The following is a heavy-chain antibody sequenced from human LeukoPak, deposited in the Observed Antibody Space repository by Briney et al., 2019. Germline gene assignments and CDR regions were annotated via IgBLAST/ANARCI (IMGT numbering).Heavy chain of an antibody. CDR3: ARDERWLREIDY. CDR1: GFTLSNYA. V-gene: IGHV3-30*14. Sequence: HPGGSLRLSCAASGFTLSNYAMHWVRQAPGKGLEWVAVISFDGNDKYHADSVKGRFTISRDNSRDTLYLQMNSLRPEDTAVYYCARDERWLREIDYWGQGTLVAVSS. J-gene: IGHJ4*02. CDR2: ISFDGNDK. D-gene: IGHD5-24*01.